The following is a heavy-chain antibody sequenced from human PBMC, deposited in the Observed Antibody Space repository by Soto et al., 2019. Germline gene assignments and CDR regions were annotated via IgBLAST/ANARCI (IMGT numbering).Heavy chain of an antibody. V-gene: IGHV3-74*01. Sequence: EVQLVESGGGLVQPGGSLRLSCAASGFTFSTYYIWWVRQAPGKGLVWVARITSDGSSTTYADSVKGRFTISRDNAKNTLYLQMNSLRDEDTAVYSCARERGGGFGDVWGQGTTVTVSS. D-gene: IGHD3-10*01. J-gene: IGHJ6*02. CDR2: ITSDGSST. CDR3: ARERGGGFGDV. CDR1: GFTFSTYY.